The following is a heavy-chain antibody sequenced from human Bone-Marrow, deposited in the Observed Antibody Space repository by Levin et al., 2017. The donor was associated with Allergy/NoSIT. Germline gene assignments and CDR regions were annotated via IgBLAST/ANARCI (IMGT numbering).Heavy chain of an antibody. Sequence: GGSLRLSCAASGFTFGDYYMSWFRQAPGKGLECVGFIRTKPYDGTTEYAASLKGRFTISRDDSKGIAYLQMNSLKTEDTAVYYCARDEYAFGSGTYPGDYWGQGTLVTVSS. V-gene: IGHV3-49*03. CDR3: ARDEYAFGSGTYPGDY. D-gene: IGHD3-10*01. CDR1: GFTFGDYY. CDR2: IRTKPYDGTT. J-gene: IGHJ4*02.